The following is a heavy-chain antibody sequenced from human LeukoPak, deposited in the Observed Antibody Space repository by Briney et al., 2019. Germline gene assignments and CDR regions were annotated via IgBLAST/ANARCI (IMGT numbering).Heavy chain of an antibody. CDR3: ARSLSYDILTGYLY. CDR1: GFTFSSYW. V-gene: IGHV3-21*01. Sequence: PGGSLRLSCAASGFTFSSYWMHWVRQAPGKGLEWVSSISSSSSYIYYADSVKGRFTISRDNAKNSLYLQMNSLRAEDTAVYYCARSLSYDILTGYLYWGQGTLVTVSS. CDR2: ISSSSSYI. J-gene: IGHJ4*02. D-gene: IGHD3-9*01.